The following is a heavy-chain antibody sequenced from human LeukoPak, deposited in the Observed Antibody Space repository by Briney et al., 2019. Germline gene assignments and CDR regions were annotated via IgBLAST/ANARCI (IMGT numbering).Heavy chain of an antibody. D-gene: IGHD3-10*01. CDR3: WGSGGTFDI. CDR1: GGTFSSYA. CDR2: IIPIFGTA. Sequence: GASAKVSCKXSGGTFSSYAISWVQQAPGQGLEWMGGIIPIFGTANYAQKFQGRVTITADESTSTAYMELSSLRSEDTAVYYCWGSGGTFDIWGQGTMVTVSS. V-gene: IGHV1-69*01. J-gene: IGHJ3*02.